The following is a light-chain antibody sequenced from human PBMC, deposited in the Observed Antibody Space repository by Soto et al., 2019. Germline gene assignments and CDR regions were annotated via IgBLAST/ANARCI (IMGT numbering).Light chain of an antibody. CDR2: EVS. J-gene: IGLJ3*02. Sequence: QSVLTQPASVSGSPGQSITISCTGTSSDVGGYKYVSWYQQHPDKAPKLIIFEVSNRPSGISSRFSGSKSGNTASLTISGLQAEDEADYYCQSYDNSLSGSWVFGGGTKLTVL. V-gene: IGLV2-14*01. CDR1: SSDVGGYKY. CDR3: QSYDNSLSGSWV.